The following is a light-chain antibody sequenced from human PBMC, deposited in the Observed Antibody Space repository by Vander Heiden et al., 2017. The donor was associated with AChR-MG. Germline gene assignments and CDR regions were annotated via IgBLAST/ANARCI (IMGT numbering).Light chain of an antibody. V-gene: IGKV3-15*01. J-gene: IGKJ1*01. CDR3: QQYGGWPPASWT. Sequence: EIVMTPSPATLSVSPGERATLPCRASQSVINNLAWFQQKPGQAPRLLIYAASTSATGIPARFSGSGSGTEFTLTISSLQSEDFAVYYCQQYGGWPPASWTFGQGTKVEIK. CDR1: QSVINN. CDR2: AAS.